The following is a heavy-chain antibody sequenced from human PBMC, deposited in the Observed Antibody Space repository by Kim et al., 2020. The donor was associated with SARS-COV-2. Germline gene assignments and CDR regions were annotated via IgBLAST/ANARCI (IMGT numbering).Heavy chain of an antibody. CDR3: ARDKAASMDV. V-gene: IGHV1-2*02. CDR2: GT. D-gene: IGHD6-13*01. Sequence: GTNYAQKFQGRVTMTRDTSISTAYMELSRLRSDDTAVYYCARDKAASMDVWGQGTTVTVSS. J-gene: IGHJ6*02.